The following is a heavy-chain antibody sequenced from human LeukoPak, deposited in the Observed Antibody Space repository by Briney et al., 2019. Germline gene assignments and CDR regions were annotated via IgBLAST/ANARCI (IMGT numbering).Heavy chain of an antibody. CDR3: AKPPSLVVVMGYFDY. V-gene: IGHV3-23*01. D-gene: IGHD3-22*01. CDR2: ITGNSDTI. CDR1: GFTFSNYA. J-gene: IGHJ4*02. Sequence: PGGSLRLSCAASGFTFSNYAMAWVRQAPGQGLEWVSVITGNSDTIYYSDSVKGRFTISRDNSKNTLYLQMNSLRAEDTAVYYCAKPPSLVVVMGYFDYWGQGTLVTVSS.